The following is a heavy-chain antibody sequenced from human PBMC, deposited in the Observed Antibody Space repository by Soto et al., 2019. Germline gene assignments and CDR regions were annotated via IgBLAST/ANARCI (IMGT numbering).Heavy chain of an antibody. Sequence: EMQLVESGGGLVQPGRSLRLSCAVSGFTSDYYGMHWGRQAPGKGLEWVSGIIWIPGHTGYADSVRGRFTISRDNAKRSLYLQMDSLRLDDTAVYYCVKDLVPGGADCCCQGIQVTVSS. J-gene: IGHJ4*02. CDR1: GFTSDYYG. D-gene: IGHD3-16*01. V-gene: IGHV3-9*02. CDR2: IIWIPGHT. CDR3: VKDLVPGGADC.